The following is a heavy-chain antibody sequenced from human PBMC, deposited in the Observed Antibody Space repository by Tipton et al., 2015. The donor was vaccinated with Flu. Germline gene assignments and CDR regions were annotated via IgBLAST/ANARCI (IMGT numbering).Heavy chain of an antibody. Sequence: GSLRLSCAASGFTFSSYWMSWVRQAPGKGLEWVANIKQDGSEKYYVDSVKGRFTISRDNAENSLHLQMNSLRVEDTAVYYCARDGGQWLGHFDYWGQGTLVTVSS. J-gene: IGHJ4*02. V-gene: IGHV3-7*01. CDR2: IKQDGSEK. D-gene: IGHD6-19*01. CDR3: ARDGGQWLGHFDY. CDR1: GFTFSSYW.